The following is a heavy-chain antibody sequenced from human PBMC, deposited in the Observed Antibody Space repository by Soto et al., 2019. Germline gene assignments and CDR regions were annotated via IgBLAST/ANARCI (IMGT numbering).Heavy chain of an antibody. CDR2: INPSGGST. J-gene: IGHJ4*02. Sequence: QVQLVQSGAEVKKPGASVKVSCKASGYTFTSYYMHWVRQAPGQGLEWMGIINPSGGSTSYAQKFQGRVTMTGDTSTSTVYMELSSLRSEDTAVYYCARAGPPRSITMVRNGLYYFDYWGQGTLVTVSS. CDR3: ARAGPPRSITMVRNGLYYFDY. D-gene: IGHD3-10*01. V-gene: IGHV1-46*03. CDR1: GYTFTSYY.